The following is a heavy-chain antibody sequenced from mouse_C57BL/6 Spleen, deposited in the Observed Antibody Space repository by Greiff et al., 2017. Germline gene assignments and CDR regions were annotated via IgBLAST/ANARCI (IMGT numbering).Heavy chain of an antibody. J-gene: IGHJ4*01. CDR2: INPSTGGT. D-gene: IGHD2-4*01. CDR1: GYSFTGYY. CDR3: ARGYYDYSYYAMDY. V-gene: IGHV1-42*01. Sequence: VQLKESGPELVKPGASVKISCKASGYSFTGYYMNWVKQSPEKSLEWIGEINPSTGGTTYNQKFKAKATLTVDKSSSTAYMQLKSLTSEDSAVYYCARGYYDYSYYAMDYWGQGTSVTVSS.